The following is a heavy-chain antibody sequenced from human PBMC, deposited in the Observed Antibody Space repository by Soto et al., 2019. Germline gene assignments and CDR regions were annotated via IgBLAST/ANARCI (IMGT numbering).Heavy chain of an antibody. J-gene: IGHJ6*03. D-gene: IGHD1-26*01. Sequence: ESGGGLVQPGRSLRLSCAASGFTFDDYAMHWVRQAPGKGLEWVSGISWNSGSIGYADSVKGRFTISRDNAKNSLYLQMNSLRAEDTALYYCAKDGREDFTHYMDVWGKGTTVTVSS. CDR3: AKDGREDFTHYMDV. CDR1: GFTFDDYA. CDR2: ISWNSGSI. V-gene: IGHV3-9*01.